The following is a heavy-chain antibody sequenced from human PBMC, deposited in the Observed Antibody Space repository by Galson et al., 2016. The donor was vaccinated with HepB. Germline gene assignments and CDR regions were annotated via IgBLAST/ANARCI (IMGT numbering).Heavy chain of an antibody. V-gene: IGHV3-73*01. J-gene: IGHJ4*02. D-gene: IGHD3-10*01. CDR2: IRPEAKSYAT. CDR3: TRHLEFDKTQC. CDR1: GFTFSDSA. Sequence: SLRLSCAASGFTFSDSAIHWVRQASGKGLECVGYIRPEAKSYATAYGASVKGRFTISRDDSQNTAFLQMNSLQTDDTAIYYCTRHLEFDKTQCWGQGTLVTVSS.